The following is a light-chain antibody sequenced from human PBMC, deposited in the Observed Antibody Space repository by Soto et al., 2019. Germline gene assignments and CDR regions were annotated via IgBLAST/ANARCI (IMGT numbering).Light chain of an antibody. Sequence: DIQMTQSPSTLSASVGDRVTITCRASQTVNTWLAWYQQEPGKAPKLLIYRASSLQSGVPSRFSGRGSGTEFSLTISSRQPDDFTTYYCQHYNSYPPWTFGHGTKVEIK. CDR3: QHYNSYPPWT. J-gene: IGKJ1*01. V-gene: IGKV1-5*03. CDR2: RAS. CDR1: QTVNTW.